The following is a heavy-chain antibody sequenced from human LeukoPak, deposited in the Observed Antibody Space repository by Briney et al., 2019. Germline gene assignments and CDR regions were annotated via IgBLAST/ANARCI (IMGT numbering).Heavy chain of an antibody. Sequence: GGSLRLSCAVSGITLSNYGMSWVRQAPGKGLEWVAGISGSGGGTNYADSVKGRFTISRDNSKNTLYLQMNSLRAEDTAVYFCAKRGVVIRVILIGFHKEAYYFDSWGQGALVTVSS. CDR2: ISGSGGGT. V-gene: IGHV3-23*01. D-gene: IGHD3-9*01. J-gene: IGHJ4*02. CDR3: AKRGVVIRVILIGFHKEAYYFDS. CDR1: GITLSNYG.